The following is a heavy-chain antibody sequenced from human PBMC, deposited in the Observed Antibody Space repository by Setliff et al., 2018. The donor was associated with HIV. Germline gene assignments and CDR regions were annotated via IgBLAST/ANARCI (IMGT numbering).Heavy chain of an antibody. V-gene: IGHV1-69*13. J-gene: IGHJ5*02. CDR2: IIPIFNTA. D-gene: IGHD5-12*01. Sequence: ASVKVSCKASGGTFSLYAINWARQAPGQGLEWMEGIIPIFNTANYAQKFQGRVTITADGSTSTAYMELSSLRFEDTATYYCARDQATGYEKVWFSWIDPWGQGTLVTVSS. CDR1: GGTFSLYA. CDR3: ARDQATGYEKVWFSWIDP.